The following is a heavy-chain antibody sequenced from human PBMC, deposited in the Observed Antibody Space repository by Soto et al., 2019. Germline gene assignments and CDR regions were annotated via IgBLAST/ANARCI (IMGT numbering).Heavy chain of an antibody. CDR3: ATEERATIRGVAGV. CDR1: GGTFSSYT. V-gene: IGHV1-69*02. Sequence: QVQLVQSGAEVKKPGSSVKVSCKASGGTFSSYTISWVRQAPGQGLEWMGRIIPILGIANYAQKFQGRVTITADKSTSKAYMELSSLRSEDTAVYYCATEERATIRGVAGVWGQGTTVTVSS. D-gene: IGHD5-12*01. J-gene: IGHJ6*02. CDR2: IIPILGIA.